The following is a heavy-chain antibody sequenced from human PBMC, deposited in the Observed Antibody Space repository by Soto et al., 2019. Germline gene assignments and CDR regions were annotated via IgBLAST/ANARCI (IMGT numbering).Heavy chain of an antibody. D-gene: IGHD6-13*01. CDR3: ARSSWYREADP. J-gene: IGHJ5*02. CDR1: GGSFSGYY. CDR2: INHSGST. V-gene: IGHV4-34*01. Sequence: SETLSLTCAVYGGSFSGYYWSWIRQPPGKGLEWIGEINHSGSTNYNPSLKSRVTISVDTSKNQFSLKLSSVTAADTAVYYCARSSWYREADPWGQGTLVTVS.